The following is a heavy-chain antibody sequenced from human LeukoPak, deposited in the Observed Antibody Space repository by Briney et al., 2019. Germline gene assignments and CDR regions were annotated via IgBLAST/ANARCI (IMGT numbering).Heavy chain of an antibody. CDR2: IYSGGST. Sequence: GGSLRLSCAASGFTVSSNYMSWVSQAPGKGLEWVSVIYSGGSTYYADSVKGRFTISRDNAKNTLYLQMNSLRVEDTAVYYCARSTTHPYYNYMDVWGKGTTVTLSS. D-gene: IGHD4-17*01. CDR3: ARSTTHPYYNYMDV. V-gene: IGHV3-53*01. CDR1: GFTVSSNY. J-gene: IGHJ6*03.